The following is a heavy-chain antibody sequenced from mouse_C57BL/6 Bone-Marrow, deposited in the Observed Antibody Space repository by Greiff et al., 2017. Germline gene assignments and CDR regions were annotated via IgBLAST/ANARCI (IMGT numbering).Heavy chain of an antibody. CDR3: ARMWYYGSWGFAY. Sequence: QVTLKVSGPGILQPSQTLSLPCSFSGFSLSTFGMGVGWIRQPSGKGLEWLVHIWWDDDKYYNPALKSLLTISKDTSKNQVFLKIANVDTADTATYACARMWYYGSWGFAYWGQGTLVTVSA. D-gene: IGHD1-1*01. CDR1: GFSLSTFGMG. V-gene: IGHV8-8*01. CDR2: IWWDDDK. J-gene: IGHJ3*01.